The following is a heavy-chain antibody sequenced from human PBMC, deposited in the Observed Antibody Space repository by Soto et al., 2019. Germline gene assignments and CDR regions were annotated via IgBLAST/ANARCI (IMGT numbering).Heavy chain of an antibody. J-gene: IGHJ4*02. CDR2: IYYSGST. D-gene: IGHD6-19*01. Sequence: KPSETLSLTCTVSGGSISSSSYYWGWIRQPPGKGLEWIGSIYYSGSTYYNPSLKSRVTISVDTSKNQFSLKLSSVTAADTAVYYCARLPFGDSSGWYYFDYWGQGTLVTVSS. CDR1: GGSISSSSYY. V-gene: IGHV4-39*01. CDR3: ARLPFGDSSGWYYFDY.